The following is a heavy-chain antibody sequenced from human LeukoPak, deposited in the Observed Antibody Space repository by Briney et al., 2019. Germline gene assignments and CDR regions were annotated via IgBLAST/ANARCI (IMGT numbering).Heavy chain of an antibody. J-gene: IGHJ4*02. Sequence: GRSLRLSCAASGFTFSSHGMHWVRQALGKGLEWVAVISYEGSNKYYADSVKGRFTISRDISKNTLYLQMNSLRAEDTAVYYCAKDHSGSFYYFEYWGQGTLVTVSA. V-gene: IGHV3-30*18. CDR2: ISYEGSNK. CDR3: AKDHSGSFYYFEY. D-gene: IGHD1-26*01. CDR1: GFTFSSHG.